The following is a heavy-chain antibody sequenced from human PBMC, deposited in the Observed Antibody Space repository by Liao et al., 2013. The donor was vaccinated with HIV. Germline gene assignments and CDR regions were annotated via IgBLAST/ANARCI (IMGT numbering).Heavy chain of an antibody. CDR1: GGSISNYY. Sequence: QVQLQESGPGLVKPSETLSLTCTVSGGSISNYYWSWIRQPAGKGLEWIGHIYTGMSTTGTTNYNPSLKSRVSISADTSSNHVSLKLTSVTAADTAVYYCARVQWXPAPNWYSDLWAVAPWSLSPQ. D-gene: IGHD1-26*01. CDR3: ARVQWXPAPNWYSDL. V-gene: IGHV4-4*07. J-gene: IGHJ2*01. CDR2: IYTGMSTTGTT.